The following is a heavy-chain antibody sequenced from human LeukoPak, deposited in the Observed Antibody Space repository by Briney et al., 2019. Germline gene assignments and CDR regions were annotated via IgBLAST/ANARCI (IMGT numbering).Heavy chain of an antibody. V-gene: IGHV1-2*02. Sequence: ASVKVSCKASGYTFTGYYMHWVRQAPGQGLEWMGWISTNSGGTNYEQKFQGRVTMTRDTSISTAYMEMSRLRSDDTAVYYCARGPQWWLRLLIEGSYFDYWGQGTLVTVSS. CDR3: ARGPQWWLRLLIEGSYFDY. D-gene: IGHD5-12*01. J-gene: IGHJ4*02. CDR1: GYTFTGYY. CDR2: ISTNSGGT.